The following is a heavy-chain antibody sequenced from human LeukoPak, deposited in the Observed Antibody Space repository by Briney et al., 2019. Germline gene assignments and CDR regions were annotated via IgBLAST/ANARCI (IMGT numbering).Heavy chain of an antibody. D-gene: IGHD2-15*01. V-gene: IGHV1-46*01. J-gene: IGHJ6*03. CDR3: ARDGVRRVVAATPYVDV. Sequence: ASVKVSCKASGYTFTSYYMHWVRQAPGQGLEWMGIINPSGGSTSYAQKFQGRVTMTRDTSTSTVYMELSSLRSEDTAVYYCARDGVRRVVAATPYVDVWGKGTTVTVSS. CDR2: INPSGGST. CDR1: GYTFTSYY.